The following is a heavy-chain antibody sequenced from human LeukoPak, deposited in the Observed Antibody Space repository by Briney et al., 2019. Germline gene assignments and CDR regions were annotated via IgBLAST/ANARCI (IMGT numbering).Heavy chain of an antibody. CDR2: IYPGDSDT. J-gene: IGHJ4*02. V-gene: IGHV5-51*01. CDR3: ARQTYYYDSSGYHRLFDY. CDR1: GYSFTSYW. Sequence: GESLNISCKGSGYSFTSYWIGWVRQMPGNRLEWMGIIYPGDSDTRYTPSFQGQVTVSADKSISTAYLQWSSLKASDTAMYYCARQTYYYDSSGYHRLFDYWGQGTPVTVSS. D-gene: IGHD3-22*01.